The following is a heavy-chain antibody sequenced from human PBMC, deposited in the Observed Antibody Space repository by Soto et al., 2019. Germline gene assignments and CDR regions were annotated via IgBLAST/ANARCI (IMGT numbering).Heavy chain of an antibody. CDR3: ARDGYCSGGSCYPLLSFDY. CDR2: IWHDGSKK. Sequence: QVQLVESGGGVAQPEKSLRLSCTASGFTFSSYGMHWVRQVPGKGLEWVALIWHDGSKKYYADSVKGRFTISRENSKNTLFLQMISLRAEDTAVYHCARDGYCSGGSCYPLLSFDYWGQGTLVTVSS. CDR1: GFTFSSYG. V-gene: IGHV3-33*01. D-gene: IGHD2-15*01. J-gene: IGHJ4*02.